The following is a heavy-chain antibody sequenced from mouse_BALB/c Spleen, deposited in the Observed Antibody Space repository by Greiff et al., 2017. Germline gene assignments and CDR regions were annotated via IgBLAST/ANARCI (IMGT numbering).Heavy chain of an antibody. CDR3: AREGGASTMITTSWFAY. V-gene: IGHV5-4*02. J-gene: IGHJ3*01. CDR1: GFTFSDYY. CDR2: ISDGGSYT. Sequence: DVMLVESGGGLVKPGGSLKLSCAASGFTFSDYYMYWVRQTPEKRLEWVATISDGGSYTYYPDSVKGRFTISRDNAKNNLYLQMSSLKSEDTAMYYCAREGGASTMITTSWFAYWGQGTLVTVSA. D-gene: IGHD2-4*01.